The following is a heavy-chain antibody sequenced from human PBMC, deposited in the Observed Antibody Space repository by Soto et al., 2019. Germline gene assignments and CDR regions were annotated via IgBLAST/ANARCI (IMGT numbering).Heavy chain of an antibody. V-gene: IGHV3-23*01. D-gene: IGHD3-3*01. CDR3: AKDRAFGVVIRANWFGP. CDR2: ISGSGGST. CDR1: GFTFSSYA. J-gene: IGHJ5*02. Sequence: GGSLRLSCAASGFTFSSYAMSWVRQAPGKGLEWVSAISGSGGSTYYADSVKGRFTISRDNSKNTLYLQMNSLRAEDTAVYYCAKDRAFGVVIRANWFGPRGQGSLLTVSS.